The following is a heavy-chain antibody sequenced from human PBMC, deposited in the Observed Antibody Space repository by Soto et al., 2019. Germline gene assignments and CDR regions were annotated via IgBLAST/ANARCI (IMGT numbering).Heavy chain of an antibody. D-gene: IGHD3-22*01. CDR1: GFSFSTYG. J-gene: IGHJ4*02. Sequence: GGSLRLSCAASGFSFSTYGMHWVRRTPGRGLEWVAVMWASGSSKYSEDSVQGRFTISRDNSKNTLYLHMNSLRVEDTAVYYCARDPPDDSRGYYSLDYWGQGTLVTVSS. V-gene: IGHV3-33*01. CDR3: ARDPPDDSRGYYSLDY. CDR2: MWASGSSK.